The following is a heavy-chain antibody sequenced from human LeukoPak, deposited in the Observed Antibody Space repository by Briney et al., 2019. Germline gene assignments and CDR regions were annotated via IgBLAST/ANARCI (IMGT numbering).Heavy chain of an antibody. D-gene: IGHD4-11*01. Sequence: TGGSLRLSCAASGFTVSSYYMTWVRQAPGKGLEWVSVIYSGGSTYYADSVKGRVAISRDNSKNTVFLQMNSVRAEDTAVYYCARSYSNHLFGMDVWGQGTTDTVAS. V-gene: IGHV3-66*01. J-gene: IGHJ6*02. CDR1: GFTVSSYY. CDR2: IYSGGST. CDR3: ARSYSNHLFGMDV.